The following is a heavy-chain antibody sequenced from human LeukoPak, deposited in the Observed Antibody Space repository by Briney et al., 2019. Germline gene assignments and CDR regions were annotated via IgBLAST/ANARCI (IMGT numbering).Heavy chain of an antibody. J-gene: IGHJ6*02. V-gene: IGHV3-30-3*01. Sequence: GGSLRLSCAASGFTFSSYAMHWVRQAPGKGLEWVAVISYDGSNKYYADSVKGRFTISRDNSKNTLYLQMNSRRAEDTAVYYCARDEDIVVVPAATDPPYYYYGMDVWGQGTTVTVSS. CDR3: ARDEDIVVVPAATDPPYYYYGMDV. CDR2: ISYDGSNK. D-gene: IGHD2-2*01. CDR1: GFTFSSYA.